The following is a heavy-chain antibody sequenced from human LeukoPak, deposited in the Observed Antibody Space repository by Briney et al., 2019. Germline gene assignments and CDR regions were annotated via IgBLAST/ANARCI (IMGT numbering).Heavy chain of an antibody. CDR3: TTGLWFGDLPRDYYMDV. Sequence: GGSLRLSCAASGFTFSNAWMSWVRQAPGKGLEWVGRIKSKTDGGTTDYAAPVKGRFTISRDDSKNTLYLQMNSLKTEDTAVYYCTTGLWFGDLPRDYYMDVWGKGTTVTVSS. CDR2: IKSKTDGGTT. D-gene: IGHD3-10*01. V-gene: IGHV3-15*01. CDR1: GFTFSNAW. J-gene: IGHJ6*03.